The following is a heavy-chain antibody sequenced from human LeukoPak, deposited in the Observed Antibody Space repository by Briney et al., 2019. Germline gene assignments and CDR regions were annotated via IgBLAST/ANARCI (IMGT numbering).Heavy chain of an antibody. CDR2: INTNTGNP. D-gene: IGHD5-24*01. V-gene: IGHV7-4-1*02. CDR3: ARAERWLQNDY. J-gene: IGHJ4*02. Sequence: ASVKVSCKASGYTFTSCAINWVRQAPGQGLEWVGWINTNTGNPTFAQRLTGRFVFSLNTSISTAYLQISSLKAEDTAVYYCARAERWLQNDYWGQGTLVIVSS. CDR1: GYTFTSCA.